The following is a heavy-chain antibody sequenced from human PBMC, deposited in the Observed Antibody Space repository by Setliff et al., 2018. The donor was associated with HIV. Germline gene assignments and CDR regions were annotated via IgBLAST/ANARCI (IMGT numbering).Heavy chain of an antibody. CDR3: TTGLPLFCSGGSCLFDF. CDR1: GFTLTELS. J-gene: IGHJ4*02. CDR2: FNPEDGKT. V-gene: IGHV1-24*01. D-gene: IGHD2-15*01. Sequence: GASVKVSCKVSGFTLTELSMHWVRQAPGKGLEWMGSFNPEDGKTIYAQKFQGRVTMIEDTSTDTAYMELSSLRSADTAVYYCTTGLPLFCSGGSCLFDFWGQGTLVTVSS.